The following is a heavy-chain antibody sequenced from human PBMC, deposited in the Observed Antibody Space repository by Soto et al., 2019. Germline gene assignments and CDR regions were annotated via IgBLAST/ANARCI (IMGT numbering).Heavy chain of an antibody. V-gene: IGHV3-48*01. Sequence: GGSLRLSCAASGFTFSSYAMSWVRQAPGKGLEWVSYISSSSSTIYYADSVKGRFTISRDNAKNTLYLQMNSLRAEDTAVYYCARDRRPDANDAFDIWGQGTMVTVSS. CDR1: GFTFSSYA. J-gene: IGHJ3*02. CDR3: ARDRRPDANDAFDI. CDR2: ISSSSSTI.